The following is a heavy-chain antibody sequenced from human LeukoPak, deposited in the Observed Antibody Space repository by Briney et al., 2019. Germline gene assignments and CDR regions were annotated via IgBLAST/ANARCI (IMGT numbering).Heavy chain of an antibody. V-gene: IGHV1-2*02. CDR2: SDPKSGAT. Sequence: ASVKVSCKASGGTFSSYAISWVRQAPGQRFEWMGWSDPKSGATKYEHFQGRVTMTRDTSISTAYMELSRLTSDDTAVYYCARAGGYCGRISCPYYFDYWGQGSLVAVSS. CDR1: GGTFSSYA. J-gene: IGHJ4*02. CDR3: ARAGGYCGRISCPYYFDY. D-gene: IGHD2-15*01.